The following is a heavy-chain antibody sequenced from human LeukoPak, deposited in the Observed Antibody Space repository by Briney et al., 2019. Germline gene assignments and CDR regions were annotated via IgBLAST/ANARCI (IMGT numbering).Heavy chain of an antibody. V-gene: IGHV4-38-2*02. J-gene: IGHJ4*03. CDR1: GYFISSGYY. Sequence: SETLSLTCTVSGYFISSGYYWGWIRQPPGKGLEWIGSIYHSGSTYYNPSLKSRVTISVDTSKNQFSLKLSSVTAADTAVYYCARLDTGYFDYWGQGTMVTVSS. D-gene: IGHD1-1*01. CDR2: IYHSGST. CDR3: ARLDTGYFDY.